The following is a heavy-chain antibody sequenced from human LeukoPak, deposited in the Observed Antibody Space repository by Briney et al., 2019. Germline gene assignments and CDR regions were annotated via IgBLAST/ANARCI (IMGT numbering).Heavy chain of an antibody. CDR3: ARDYYDSSGYRNWFDP. CDR1: GGSISSYY. D-gene: IGHD3-22*01. V-gene: IGHV4-4*07. Sequence: SETLSLTCTVSGGSISSYYWSWIRQPAGKGLEWIGRIHTSGSTNYNASLKSRVIMSVDTFKNQFSLKLSSVTAADTAVYYCARDYYDSSGYRNWFDPWGQGTLVTVSS. CDR2: IHTSGST. J-gene: IGHJ5*02.